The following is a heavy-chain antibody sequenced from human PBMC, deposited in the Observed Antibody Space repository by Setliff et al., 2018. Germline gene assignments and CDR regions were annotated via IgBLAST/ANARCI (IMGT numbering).Heavy chain of an antibody. CDR3: AKDWNYYGSGALDAFDI. J-gene: IGHJ3*02. CDR2: IRGRTDNYAT. CDR1: GFSFSGSA. Sequence: PGGSLRLSCAASGFSFSGSAVYWVRQASVKGLEWIGRIRGRTDNYATAYAASVRGRFTISRDDSKNTAYLQMNSLKTEDTAVYYCAKDWNYYGSGALDAFDIWGQGTMVTVSS. D-gene: IGHD3-10*01. V-gene: IGHV3-73*01.